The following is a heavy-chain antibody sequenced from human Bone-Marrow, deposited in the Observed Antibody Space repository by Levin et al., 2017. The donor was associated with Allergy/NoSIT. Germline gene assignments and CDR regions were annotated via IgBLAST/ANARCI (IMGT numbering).Heavy chain of an antibody. J-gene: IGHJ4*02. CDR1: GFTFSSYA. CDR3: AKQPAGYSSGGSCYSDY. Sequence: GESLKISCAASGFTFSSYAMTWVRQAPGKGLEWVSAISGGGDATSYADSVKGRFTMSRDNSKNMVFLQMNSLRAEDSAVYYCAKQPAGYSSGGSCYSDYWGQGTLVTVSS. V-gene: IGHV3-23*01. D-gene: IGHD2-15*01. CDR2: ISGGGDAT.